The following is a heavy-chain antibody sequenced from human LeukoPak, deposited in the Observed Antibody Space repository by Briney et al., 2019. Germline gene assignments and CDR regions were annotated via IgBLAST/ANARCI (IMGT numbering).Heavy chain of an antibody. Sequence: PSETLSLTCTVSGYSISNGYYWGWIRQPPGKGLEWVGSISHRGSTYYNPSLRSRITVSLDGSKQKFSLKLRSVTAADTAVYYCARISSSNWYNERGAFDVWGQGTMVTVSS. CDR3: ARISSSNWYNERGAFDV. V-gene: IGHV4-38-2*02. CDR2: ISHRGST. D-gene: IGHD6-13*01. CDR1: GYSISNGYY. J-gene: IGHJ3*01.